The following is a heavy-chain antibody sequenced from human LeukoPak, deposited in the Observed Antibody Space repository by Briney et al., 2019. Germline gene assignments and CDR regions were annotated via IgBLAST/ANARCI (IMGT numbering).Heavy chain of an antibody. CDR1: GFTFSSYE. V-gene: IGHV3-48*03. Sequence: GGSLRLSCAAFGFTFSSYEMNWVRQAPGKGLEWVSYINSGGSTLYYADSVKGRFTISRDNAKNSLYLQMNSLRAEDTAVYYCARIHNLGILAHFDYWGQGTLVTVSS. CDR3: ARIHNLGILAHFDY. D-gene: IGHD1-1*01. CDR2: INSGGSTL. J-gene: IGHJ4*02.